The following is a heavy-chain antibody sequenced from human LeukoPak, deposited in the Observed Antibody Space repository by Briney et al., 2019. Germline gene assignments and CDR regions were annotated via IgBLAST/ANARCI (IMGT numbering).Heavy chain of an antibody. V-gene: IGHV3-23*01. CDR3: AKRGVVIRGILVIGYHQEAYHYDF. CDR2: ISERGGST. CDR1: GISLSNYA. D-gene: IGHD3-10*01. J-gene: IGHJ4*02. Sequence: GSLRLSCVVSGISLSNYAMTWVRQPPGKGLEWVSYISERGGSTTYADSVKGRFTISRDTSLNTLYLQMNNLRAEDTAVYFCAKRGVVIRGILVIGYHQEAYHYDFWGQGVLVTVSS.